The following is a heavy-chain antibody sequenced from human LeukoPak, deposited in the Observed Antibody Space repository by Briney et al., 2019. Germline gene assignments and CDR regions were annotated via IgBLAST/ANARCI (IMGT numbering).Heavy chain of an antibody. D-gene: IGHD1-14*01. Sequence: GASVKVSCKASGYTLTSYGISWGRQAPGQGLEGMGWISAYNGNTNYAQKLQGRVTMTTDTSTSTAYMELRSLRSDDTAVYYCARVYMASYYFDYWGQGTLVTVSS. V-gene: IGHV1-18*01. CDR1: GYTLTSYG. CDR3: ARVYMASYYFDY. J-gene: IGHJ4*02. CDR2: ISAYNGNT.